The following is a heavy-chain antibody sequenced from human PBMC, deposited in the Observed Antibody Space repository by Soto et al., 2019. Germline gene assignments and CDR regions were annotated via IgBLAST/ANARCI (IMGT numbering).Heavy chain of an antibody. J-gene: IGHJ4*02. CDR2: ISYDGSNK. CDR3: AKSPKQWLVLAVRGAFH. D-gene: IGHD6-19*01. V-gene: IGHV3-30*18. CDR1: GFTFSSYG. Sequence: GGSLRLSCAASGFTFSSYGMHWVRQAPGKGLEWVAVISYDGSNKYYADSVKGRLTISRDNSKNTLYLQMNSLRAEDTAVYYCAKSPKQWLVLAVRGAFHWGQGTLVTVSS.